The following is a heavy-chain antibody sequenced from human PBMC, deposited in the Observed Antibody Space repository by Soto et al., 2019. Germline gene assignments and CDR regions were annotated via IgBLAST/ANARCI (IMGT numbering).Heavy chain of an antibody. V-gene: IGHV3-30*18. CDR1: GFTFSSYG. Sequence: QVQLVESGGGVVQPGRSLRLSCAASGFTFSSYGMHWVRQVPGKGLEWVAVISYDGSNKYYADSVKGRFTISRDNSKNTLYLQMNSLRAEDTAVYYCAKYFYGDYTFRYCVQGTLVTVSS. D-gene: IGHD4-17*01. CDR2: ISYDGSNK. CDR3: AKYFYGDYTFRY. J-gene: IGHJ4*02.